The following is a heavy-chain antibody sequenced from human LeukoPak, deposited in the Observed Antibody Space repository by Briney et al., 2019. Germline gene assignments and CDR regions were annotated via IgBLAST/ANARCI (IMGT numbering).Heavy chain of an antibody. D-gene: IGHD6-19*01. V-gene: IGHV4-39*07. CDR3: ARVQQWLPLTFDY. CDR2: IYYSGST. Sequence: SETLSLTCTVSGGSISSSSYYWGWIRQPPGKGLEWIGSIYYSGSTYYNPSLKSRVTISVDTSKNQFSLELSSVTAADTAVYYCARVQQWLPLTFDYWGQGTLVTVSS. J-gene: IGHJ4*02. CDR1: GGSISSSSYY.